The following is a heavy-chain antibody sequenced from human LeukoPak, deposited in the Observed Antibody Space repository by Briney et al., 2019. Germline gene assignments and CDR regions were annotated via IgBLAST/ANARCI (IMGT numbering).Heavy chain of an antibody. D-gene: IGHD3-3*01. J-gene: IGHJ5*02. Sequence: ASVTVSCKASGYTFTGYYMHWVRQAPGQGLEWMGWINPNSGGTNYAQKFQGRVTMTRDTSISTAYMELSRLRSDDTAVYYCARDHYDFWSGGFDHWGQGALVTVSS. CDR2: INPNSGGT. CDR1: GYTFTGYY. CDR3: ARDHYDFWSGGFDH. V-gene: IGHV1-2*02.